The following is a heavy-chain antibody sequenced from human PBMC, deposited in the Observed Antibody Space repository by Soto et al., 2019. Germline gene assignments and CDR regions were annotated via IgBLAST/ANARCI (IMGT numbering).Heavy chain of an antibody. Sequence: QLQLQESGSGLVTPSQTLSLTCAVSGGSISSGGYSWSWIRQPPGKGLEWIGYIYHSGSTYYNPSLKSRVTISVDRSKNQFSLKLSSVTAADSAVYYCAGVRGPYCGGECYPPKPNWCDPWGQGTLVTVSS. CDR1: GGSISSGGYS. J-gene: IGHJ5*02. CDR3: AGVRGPYCGGECYPPKPNWCDP. CDR2: IYHSGST. D-gene: IGHD2-21*01. V-gene: IGHV4-30-2*01.